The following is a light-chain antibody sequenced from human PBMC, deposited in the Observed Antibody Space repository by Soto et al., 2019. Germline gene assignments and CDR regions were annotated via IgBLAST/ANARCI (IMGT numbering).Light chain of an antibody. Sequence: EIVMTQSPATLSVSPGEKATLSCRASQSFSNNLAWYQQKPGQAPRLLIYGASTRATGIPARFSGSGSGTEFSLTINSLQSEDFAVYYCQQYNFWPGTFGQGTKVDIK. V-gene: IGKV3-15*01. CDR1: QSFSNN. CDR3: QQYNFWPGT. J-gene: IGKJ1*01. CDR2: GAS.